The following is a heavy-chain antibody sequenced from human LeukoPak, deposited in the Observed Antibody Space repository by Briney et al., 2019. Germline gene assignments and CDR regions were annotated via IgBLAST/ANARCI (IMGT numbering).Heavy chain of an antibody. CDR3: VREPRLGARGNWYFDL. J-gene: IGHJ2*01. D-gene: IGHD6-6*01. CDR1: GGSISSYY. Sequence: SETLSLTCTVSGGSISSYYWSWIRQPAGKGLEWIGRIYTSGSTNYNPSLKSRVTMSVDTSKNQFSLKLSSVTAADTAVYYCVREPRLGARGNWYFDLWGRGTLVTVSS. V-gene: IGHV4-4*07. CDR2: IYTSGST.